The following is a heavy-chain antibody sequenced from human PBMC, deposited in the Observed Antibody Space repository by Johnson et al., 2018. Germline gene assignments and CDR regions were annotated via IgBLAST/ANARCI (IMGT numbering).Heavy chain of an antibody. CDR1: GFTFDDYT. J-gene: IGHJ3*02. D-gene: IGHD1-7*01. V-gene: IGHV3-43*01. CDR2: ISWDGGST. Sequence: VQLVESGGVVVQPGGSLRLSCAASGFTFDDYTMHWVRQAPGKGLEWVSLISWDGGSTDYADSVKGRFPISRENSKNTLYLQMNSLRTEDTALYSCAKDISTTRAVDAFDIWGQGTMVTVSS. CDR3: AKDISTTRAVDAFDI.